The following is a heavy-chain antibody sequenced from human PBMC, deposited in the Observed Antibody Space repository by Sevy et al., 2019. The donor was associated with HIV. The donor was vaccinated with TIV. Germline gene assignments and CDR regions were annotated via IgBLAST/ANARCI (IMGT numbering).Heavy chain of an antibody. V-gene: IGHV3-23*01. CDR2: ISGSGGST. J-gene: IGHJ4*02. CDR3: AKDRRYYDSSGYYAFDY. D-gene: IGHD3-22*01. CDR1: GFTFSSYA. Sequence: GGSLRLSCAASGFTFSSYAMSWVRQAPGKGLEWVSAISGSGGSTYYADSVKGRFTISRDNSKNTLYLQMNSLRAEDKAVYYCAKDRRYYDSSGYYAFDYWGQGTLVTVSS.